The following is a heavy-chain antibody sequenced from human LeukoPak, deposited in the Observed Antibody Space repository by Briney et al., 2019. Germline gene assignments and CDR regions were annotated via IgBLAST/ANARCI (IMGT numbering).Heavy chain of an antibody. V-gene: IGHV1-46*01. CDR1: GYTFTSYY. J-gene: IGHJ5*02. CDR2: INPSGGST. Sequence: ASVKVSCKASGYTFTSYYMHWVRQAPGQGLEWMGIINPSGGSTSYAQKFQGRVTMTRDTSTSTVYMELSSLRSEDTAVYYCARETITIAVAGHETYNWFDPWGQGTLVTVSS. D-gene: IGHD6-19*01. CDR3: ARETITIAVAGHETYNWFDP.